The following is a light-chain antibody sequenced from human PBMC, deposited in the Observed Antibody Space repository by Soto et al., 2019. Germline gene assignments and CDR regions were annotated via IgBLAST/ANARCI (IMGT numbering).Light chain of an antibody. CDR3: QQFNGFPLT. CDR2: DAS. J-gene: IGKJ4*02. CDR1: QDIGSA. Sequence: IQLTQSPSSLSASVGDRVTITCRAGQDIGSALAWYQQRPGKAPNLLLYDASTFAAGVPSRFSSSGSGTDFTLTSTVLRPEDFATYYWQQFNGFPLTFGGGTNMQIK. V-gene: IGKV1-13*02.